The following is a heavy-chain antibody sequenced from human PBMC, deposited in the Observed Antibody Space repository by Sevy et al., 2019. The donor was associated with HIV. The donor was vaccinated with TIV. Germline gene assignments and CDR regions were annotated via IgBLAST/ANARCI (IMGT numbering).Heavy chain of an antibody. Sequence: GGSLRLSCAASGITFSKYGMHWVRQAPGKGLEWVAVISYDGGNKYYADSVKGRFTISKDNFKNTLYLQMNSLRAEDTAIYYCAKPGKFSGSYLDAFDIWGQGTMVTVSS. CDR1: GITFSKYG. CDR3: AKPGKFSGSYLDAFDI. V-gene: IGHV3-30*18. D-gene: IGHD1-26*01. J-gene: IGHJ3*02. CDR2: ISYDGGNK.